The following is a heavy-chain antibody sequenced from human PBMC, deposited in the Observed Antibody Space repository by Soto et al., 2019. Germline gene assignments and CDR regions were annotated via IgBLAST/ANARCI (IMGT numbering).Heavy chain of an antibody. V-gene: IGHV4-59*01. D-gene: IGHD4-17*01. CDR2: IYYSGST. CDR1: GGTISSYY. J-gene: IGHJ4*02. CDR3: ARSDYGDYVFDY. Sequence: SETMSLTCSVSGGTISSYYGSWIRQPPGKGLEWIGYIYYSGSTNYNPSLKSRVTISVDTSKNQFSLKLSSVTAADTAVYYCARSDYGDYVFDYWGQGTLVTVSS.